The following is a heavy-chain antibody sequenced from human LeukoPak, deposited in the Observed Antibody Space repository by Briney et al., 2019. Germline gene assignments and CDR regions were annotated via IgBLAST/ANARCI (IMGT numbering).Heavy chain of an antibody. J-gene: IGHJ1*01. CDR1: GFTFSSYA. CDR2: ISSNGGST. Sequence: GGSLRLSCSASGFTFSSYAMHWVRQAPGKGLEYVPAISSNGGSTYYADSVKGRFTISRDNSKNTLYLQMSSLRAEDTAVYYCVKDRGPTMIGTKLQHWGQGTLVTVSS. V-gene: IGHV3-64D*06. D-gene: IGHD3-22*01. CDR3: VKDRGPTMIGTKLQH.